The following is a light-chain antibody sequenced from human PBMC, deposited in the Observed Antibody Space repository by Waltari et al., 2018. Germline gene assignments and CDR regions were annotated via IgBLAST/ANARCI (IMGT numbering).Light chain of an antibody. V-gene: IGKV4-1*01. CDR3: QQYYSTPPLT. CDR2: WAS. J-gene: IGKJ4*01. CDR1: QSVLYSSNNKNY. Sequence: DIVMTQSPDSLAVSLGERATINCKSSQSVLYSSNNKNYLAWYQQKPGQPPKLLIYWASTRESGVPGRVSGSGSGTYFTLTISSLQAEDVSVYYCQQYYSTPPLTFGGGTKVEIK.